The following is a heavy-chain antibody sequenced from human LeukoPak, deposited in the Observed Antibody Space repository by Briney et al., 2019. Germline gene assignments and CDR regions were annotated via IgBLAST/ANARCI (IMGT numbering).Heavy chain of an antibody. Sequence: SETLSLTCAVYGGSFSGYYWSRIRQPPGKGLEWIGEINHSGSTNYNPSLKSRVTISVDTSKNQFSLKLSSVTAADTAVYYCARVEGSGNFDYWGQGTLVTVSS. D-gene: IGHD3-10*01. CDR3: ARVEGSGNFDY. CDR1: GGSFSGYY. J-gene: IGHJ4*02. CDR2: INHSGST. V-gene: IGHV4-34*01.